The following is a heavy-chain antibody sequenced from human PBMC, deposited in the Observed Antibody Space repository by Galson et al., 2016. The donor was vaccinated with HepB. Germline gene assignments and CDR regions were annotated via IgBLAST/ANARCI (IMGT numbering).Heavy chain of an antibody. CDR3: ARPQSPYCSSTNCFYYGMDL. CDR2: IIPIFGTT. Sequence: SVKVSCKASGGTFSSYTISWVRQAPGQGLEWMGGIIPIFGTTNYAQKFQGRVTITADESTSTAYVELSSLRSEDTAVYYCARPQSPYCSSTNCFYYGMDLWGQGTTATVSS. J-gene: IGHJ6*02. D-gene: IGHD2-2*01. CDR1: GGTFSSYT. V-gene: IGHV1-69*13.